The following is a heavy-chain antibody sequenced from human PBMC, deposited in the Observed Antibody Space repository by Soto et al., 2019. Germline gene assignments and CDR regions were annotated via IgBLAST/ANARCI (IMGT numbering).Heavy chain of an antibody. D-gene: IGHD4-17*01. J-gene: IGHJ4*02. V-gene: IGHV4-30-4*01. CDR1: GXSISSGDYY. CDR3: ARVVAMISHDYGDYFDY. Sequence: SETLSLTCTVSGXSISSGDYYWSWIRQSPGKGLEWIGYIYYSGRTYYNPSLKSRVTISVDTSKNQFSLKLSSVTAADTAVYYCARVVAMISHDYGDYFDYWGQGTLVTVSS. CDR2: IYYSGRT.